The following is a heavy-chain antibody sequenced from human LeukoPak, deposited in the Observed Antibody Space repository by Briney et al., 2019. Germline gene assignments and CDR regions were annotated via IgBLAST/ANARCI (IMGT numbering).Heavy chain of an antibody. Sequence: GGSLRLSCAASGFTFSSYAMSWVRQAPGKGLEWISAISDSGGSTYDADSVKGRFTISRDNSKSALYLQMNSLRAEDTAVYYCAKDRVQLGYWGQGTLVTVSS. J-gene: IGHJ4*02. CDR1: GFTFSSYA. V-gene: IGHV3-23*01. D-gene: IGHD5-18*01. CDR2: ISDSGGST. CDR3: AKDRVQLGY.